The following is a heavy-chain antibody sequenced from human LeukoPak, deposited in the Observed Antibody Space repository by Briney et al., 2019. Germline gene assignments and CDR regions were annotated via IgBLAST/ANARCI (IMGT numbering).Heavy chain of an antibody. CDR2: IVPIFGTA. CDR3: ARIRTQYYYDSSGYDY. Sequence: EASVKVSCKASGGTFSSYAISWVRQAPGQGLEWMGGIVPIFGTANYAQKFQGRVTITADESTSTAYMDLSSLRSEDTAVYYCARIRTQYYYDSSGYDYWGQGTLVTVSS. V-gene: IGHV1-69*01. CDR1: GGTFSSYA. D-gene: IGHD3-22*01. J-gene: IGHJ4*02.